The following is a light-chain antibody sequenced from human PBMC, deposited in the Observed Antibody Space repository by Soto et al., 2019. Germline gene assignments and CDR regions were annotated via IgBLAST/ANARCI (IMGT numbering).Light chain of an antibody. Sequence: DTQXTQSXSTLSASVGDRVTITCRASQSISSWLAWYQQKPGKAPKLLIYKASNLESGVPSRFSGSASGTEFTLTISSLQPDDLATYYCQQYNGYSGTFGQGTKLEIK. CDR2: KAS. CDR1: QSISSW. V-gene: IGKV1-5*03. J-gene: IGKJ2*02. CDR3: QQYNGYSGT.